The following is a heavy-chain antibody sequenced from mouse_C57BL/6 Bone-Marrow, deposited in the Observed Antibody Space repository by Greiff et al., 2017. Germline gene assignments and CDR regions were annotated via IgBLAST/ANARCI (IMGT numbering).Heavy chain of an antibody. D-gene: IGHD2-1*01. J-gene: IGHJ2*01. CDR2: IDPETGGT. CDR3: THLLWSHFDY. CDR1: GYTFTDYE. Sequence: QVQLQQSGAELVRPGASVTLSCKASGYTFTDYEMHWVKQTPVHGLEWIGAIDPETGGTAYNQKFKGKAILTADKSSSTAYMELRSLPSEDSAVXYCTHLLWSHFDYWGQGTTLTVSS. V-gene: IGHV1-15*01.